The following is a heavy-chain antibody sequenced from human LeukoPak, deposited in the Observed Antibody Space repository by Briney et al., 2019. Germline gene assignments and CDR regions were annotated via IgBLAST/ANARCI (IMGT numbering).Heavy chain of an antibody. J-gene: IGHJ4*02. D-gene: IGHD3-10*02. Sequence: ASVTVSCTASGFVFTIYGFTWVRQAPGQGLEWMGWISANDGKIHYSERHQGRITMTTDTVTSTAYMELRSLRSDDTAVYYCARESHVTRDDYWGQGTLVTVSS. CDR2: ISANDGKI. CDR3: ARESHVTRDDY. CDR1: GFVFTIYG. V-gene: IGHV1-18*01.